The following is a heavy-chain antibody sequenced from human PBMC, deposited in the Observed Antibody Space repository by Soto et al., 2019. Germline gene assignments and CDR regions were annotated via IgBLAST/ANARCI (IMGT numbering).Heavy chain of an antibody. V-gene: IGHV1-69*02. D-gene: IGHD2-2*01. J-gene: IGHJ3*02. CDR1: GGTFSSYT. CDR3: ARVVVPADMPYDAFDI. Sequence: QVQLVQSGAEVKKPGSSVKVSCKASGGTFSSYTISWVRQAPGQGLEWMGRIIPILGIANYAQKFQGRVTITADKSTSTAYMELRSLISDDTAVYYYARVVVPADMPYDAFDICGQGTMVTVSS. CDR2: IIPILGIA.